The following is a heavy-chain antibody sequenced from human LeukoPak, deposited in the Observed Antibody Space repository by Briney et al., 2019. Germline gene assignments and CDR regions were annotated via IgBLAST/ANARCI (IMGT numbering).Heavy chain of an antibody. V-gene: IGHV1-3*01. CDR1: GYTFSVYA. J-gene: IGHJ4*02. D-gene: IGHD6-19*01. CDR3: ARGSTSDWPLDY. CDR2: IDADNGDT. Sequence: GASVNVSCKASGYTFSVYAIHWERQAPGQKFEWTGWIDADNGDTRYSQKFQGRVTITRDTSASTVYMELSSLRSEDTAVYYCARGSTSDWPLDYWGRETLVTISS.